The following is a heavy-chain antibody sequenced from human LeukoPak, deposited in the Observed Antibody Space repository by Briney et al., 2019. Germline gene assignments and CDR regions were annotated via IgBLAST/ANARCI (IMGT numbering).Heavy chain of an antibody. CDR1: GGSISSYY. CDR2: IYYSGST. CDR3: ARLHYFDY. Sequence: SETLSLTCTVSGGSISSYYWSWIRQPPGKGLEWIGYIYYSGSTNYNPSLKSRVTISVDTSKNQFSLKLSSVTAADTAVYYCARLHYFDYWGQGTLVTVSS. J-gene: IGHJ4*02. V-gene: IGHV4-59*12.